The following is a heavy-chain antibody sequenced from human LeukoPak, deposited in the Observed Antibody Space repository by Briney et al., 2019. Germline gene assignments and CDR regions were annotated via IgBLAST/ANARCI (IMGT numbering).Heavy chain of an antibody. CDR1: GGSISSSSYY. Sequence: PSETLSLTCTVSGGSISSSSYYWGWIRQPSGKGLEWIGSIYYSGSTYYNPSLKSRVTISVDTSKNQFSLKLSSVTAADTAVYYCARRKYYYDSSGPFDYWGQGTLVTVSS. CDR3: ARRKYYYDSSGPFDY. V-gene: IGHV4-39*01. D-gene: IGHD3-22*01. CDR2: IYYSGST. J-gene: IGHJ4*02.